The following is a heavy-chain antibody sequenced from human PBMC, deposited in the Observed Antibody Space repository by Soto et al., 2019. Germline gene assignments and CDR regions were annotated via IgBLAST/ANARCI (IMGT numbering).Heavy chain of an antibody. V-gene: IGHV4-59*08. D-gene: IGHD3-9*01. J-gene: IGHJ4*02. CDR1: GGSISSYY. CDR3: ARHSPDSDWLSQFDY. CDR2: IYYFGST. Sequence: PSETLSLTCTVSGGSISSYYWSWIRQPPGKGLEWIGYIYYFGSTNYNYKPSLKSRVTISVDTSKNQFSLKLSSVTAADTAVYYCARHSPDSDWLSQFDYWGQGTLVTVSS.